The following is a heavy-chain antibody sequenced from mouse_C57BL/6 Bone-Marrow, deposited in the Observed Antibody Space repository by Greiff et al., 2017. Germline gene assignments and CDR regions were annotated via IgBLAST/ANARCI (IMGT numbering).Heavy chain of an antibody. CDR2: ISSGGSYT. V-gene: IGHV5-6*01. J-gene: IGHJ2*01. CDR3: ARLDPYGCFFDY. Sequence: EVQVVESGGDLVKPGGSLKLSCAASGFTFSSYGMSWVRQTPDKRLEWVATISSGGSYTYYPDSVKGRFTISRDNAKTTLYLQLSSLKSEDTALYYCARLDPYGCFFDYWGQGTTLTFSS. D-gene: IGHD1-1*01. CDR1: GFTFSSYG.